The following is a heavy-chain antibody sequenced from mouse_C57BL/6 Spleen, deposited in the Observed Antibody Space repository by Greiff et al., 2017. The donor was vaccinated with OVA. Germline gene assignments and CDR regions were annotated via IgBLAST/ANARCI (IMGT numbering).Heavy chain of an antibody. J-gene: IGHJ4*01. D-gene: IGHD3-2*02. V-gene: IGHV1-53*01. CDR3: ARRSSGSYYARDY. CDR2: INPSNGGT. CDR1: GYTFTSYW. Sequence: VKLQESGTDLVKPGASVHMSCKASGYTFTSYWMHWVQQRPGHGLAWLGIINPSNGGTKYNEKCRSKATLTVDKSSSTASMQLGSLTSEDAAVYYGARRSSGSYYARDYWGQGTSVTVSS.